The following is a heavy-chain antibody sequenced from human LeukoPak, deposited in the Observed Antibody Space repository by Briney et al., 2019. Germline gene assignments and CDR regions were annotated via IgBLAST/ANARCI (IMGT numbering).Heavy chain of an antibody. V-gene: IGHV3-7*01. CDR1: GFTFSSHW. J-gene: IGHJ4*02. D-gene: IGHD1-14*01. CDR2: IKQDGSDK. CDR3: ARGVTYLYFDY. Sequence: PGGSLRLSCAASGFTFSSHWMTWVRQAPEKGLEWVATIKQDGSDKYYVDSVKGRFTISRDNARNSLYLQMNSLRAEDTAVYYCARGVTYLYFDYWGQGTLVTVSS.